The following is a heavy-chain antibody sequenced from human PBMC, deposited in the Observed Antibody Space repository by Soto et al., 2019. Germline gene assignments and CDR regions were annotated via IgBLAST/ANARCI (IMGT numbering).Heavy chain of an antibody. D-gene: IGHD3-10*01. V-gene: IGHV3-48*01. CDR3: ARDIWFGELL. Sequence: EVQLVESGGGLVQPGGSLRLSCAASGFTFSSYSMNWVSQAPGKGLEWVSYISSSSSTIYYADSVKGRVTISRDNAKNSLYLQMNSLRAEDTAVYYCARDIWFGELLGGQGTLVTVSS. J-gene: IGHJ4*02. CDR2: ISSSSSTI. CDR1: GFTFSSYS.